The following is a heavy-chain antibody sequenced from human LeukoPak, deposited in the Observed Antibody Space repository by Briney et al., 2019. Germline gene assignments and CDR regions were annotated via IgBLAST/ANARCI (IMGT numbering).Heavy chain of an antibody. CDR2: INPSGGST. CDR1: GYTFTSYY. J-gene: IGHJ5*02. CDR3: ARKSIPSNWFDP. Sequence: ASVKVSCKASGYTFTSYYMHWVRQAPGQGLEWMGIINPSGGSTSYAQKFQGRVTITADESTSTAYMELSSLRSEDTAVYYCARKSIPSNWFDPWGQGTLVTVSS. V-gene: IGHV1-46*01.